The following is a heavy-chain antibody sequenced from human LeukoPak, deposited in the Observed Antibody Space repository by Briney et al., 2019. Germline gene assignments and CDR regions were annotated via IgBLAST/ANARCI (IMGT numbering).Heavy chain of an antibody. V-gene: IGHV1-46*01. Sequence: ASVKVSXKASGYTFTSYYMHWVRQAPGQGLEWMGIINPSGGSTSYAQKFQGRVTMTRDTSMSTVYMELSSLRSEDTAVYYCARAMYCGGDCYNLYYFDYWGQGTLVTVSS. CDR1: GYTFTSYY. CDR2: INPSGGST. CDR3: ARAMYCGGDCYNLYYFDY. D-gene: IGHD2-21*02. J-gene: IGHJ4*02.